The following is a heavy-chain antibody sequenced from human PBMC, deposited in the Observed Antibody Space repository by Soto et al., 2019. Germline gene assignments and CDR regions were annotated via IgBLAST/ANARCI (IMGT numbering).Heavy chain of an antibody. J-gene: IGHJ4*02. CDR2: INPSGGST. V-gene: IGHV1-46*03. CDR3: ARQDSSSRYCGGVRDY. Sequence: QVQLVQSGAEVKNPGASVKVSCKASGYTFTSYYMHWVRQAPGQGLEWMGIINPSGGSTSYAQKFQGRVTMSMDTSTSKVYMELSSLSSEDTAVYYCARQDSSSRYCGGVRDYWGQGTLVTVSS. D-gene: IGHD6-13*01. CDR1: GYTFTSYY.